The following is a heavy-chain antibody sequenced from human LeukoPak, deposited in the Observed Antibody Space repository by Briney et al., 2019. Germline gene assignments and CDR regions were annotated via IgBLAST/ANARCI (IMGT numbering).Heavy chain of an antibody. V-gene: IGHV3-30*18. Sequence: GGSLRLSCAASGFTFSSYAMSWVRQAPGMGLEWVAAIPTDGINKYYADSVKGRFTISRDNSKNTLYLQMNSLRAEDMAVYHCAKVEYYDSSGYLDYWGQGTLVTVSS. CDR3: AKVEYYDSSGYLDY. D-gene: IGHD3-22*01. J-gene: IGHJ4*02. CDR1: GFTFSSYA. CDR2: IPTDGINK.